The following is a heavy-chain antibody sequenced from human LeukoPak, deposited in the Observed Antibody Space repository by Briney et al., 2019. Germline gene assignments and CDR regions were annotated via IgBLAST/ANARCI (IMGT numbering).Heavy chain of an antibody. CDR3: ARDVGGHCSGNNCYAFDI. V-gene: IGHV1-2*02. J-gene: IGHJ3*02. Sequence: ASVKVSCKASGYTFTGYYLHWVRQAPGPGLEWMGWITPNSGGTNYAQKFQGRVTMTRDTSISTAYMELSRLRSDDTAVYYCARDVGGHCSGNNCYAFDIWGQGTVVTVSS. CDR2: ITPNSGGT. D-gene: IGHD2-15*01. CDR1: GYTFTGYY.